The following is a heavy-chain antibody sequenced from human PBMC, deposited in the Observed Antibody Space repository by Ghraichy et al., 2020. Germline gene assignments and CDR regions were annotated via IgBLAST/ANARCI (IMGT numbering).Heavy chain of an antibody. CDR2: IYYTGST. Sequence: SQTLSLTCSVFGGSISNYYWSWIRQPPGKRLEWIAYIYYTGSTNYNPSLKSRVTLSLDTSKNQFSLKLNSVTAADTAVYYCARDTTGLAANFDYWGRGLLVTISS. V-gene: IGHV4-59*01. J-gene: IGHJ4*02. D-gene: IGHD6-13*01. CDR3: ARDTTGLAANFDY. CDR1: GGSISNYY.